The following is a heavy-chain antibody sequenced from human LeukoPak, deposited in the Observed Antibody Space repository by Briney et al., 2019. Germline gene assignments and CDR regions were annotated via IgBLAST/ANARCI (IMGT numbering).Heavy chain of an antibody. CDR3: AKGHSGPGGGLNI. Sequence: GGSLRLSCAASGFSFDEYAMHWVRQAPGKGLEWVSGISWNSGIRDYADFVKGRFTISRDNARISLYLQMNSLRAEDTALYYCAKGHSGPGGGLNIWGQGTMVTVSS. J-gene: IGHJ3*02. V-gene: IGHV3-9*01. CDR2: ISWNSGIR. CDR1: GFSFDEYA. D-gene: IGHD3-16*01.